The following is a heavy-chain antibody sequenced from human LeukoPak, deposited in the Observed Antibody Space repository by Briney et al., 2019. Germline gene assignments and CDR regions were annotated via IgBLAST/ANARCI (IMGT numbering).Heavy chain of an antibody. V-gene: IGHV4-34*01. CDR3: ARGPRIAVAGRRSWFDP. D-gene: IGHD6-19*01. Sequence: SETLSLTCAVYGGSFSGYYWSWIRQPPGKGLEWIGEINHSGSTNYNPSLKSRVTISVDTSKDQFSLKLSSVTAADTAVYYCARGPRIAVAGRRSWFDPWGQGTLVTVSS. CDR1: GGSFSGYY. J-gene: IGHJ5*02. CDR2: INHSGST.